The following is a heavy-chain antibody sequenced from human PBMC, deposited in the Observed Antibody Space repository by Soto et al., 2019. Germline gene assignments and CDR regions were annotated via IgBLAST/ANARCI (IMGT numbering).Heavy chain of an antibody. CDR3: AKALGPPMATRYFFDY. CDR2: ISGSGGST. D-gene: IGHD2-15*01. J-gene: IGHJ4*02. V-gene: IGHV3-23*01. CDR1: GFTFSSYA. Sequence: PGGSLRLSCAASGFTFSSYAMSWVRQAPGKGLEWVSAISGSGGSTYYADSVKGRFTISRDNAKNSLYLQMNSLRAEDTALYYCAKALGPPMATRYFFDYWGQGTPVTVSS.